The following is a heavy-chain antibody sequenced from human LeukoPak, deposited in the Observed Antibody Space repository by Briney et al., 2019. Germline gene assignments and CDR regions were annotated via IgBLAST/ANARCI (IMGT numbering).Heavy chain of an antibody. V-gene: IGHV3-11*03. CDR3: ARRYCRGGACREFDN. CDR1: GFIFSDYY. J-gene: IGHJ4*02. Sequence: PGGSLRLSCAASGFIFSDYYMGWIRQAPGKGLEWCAYISPDSGYTNYADSVKGRFTISRDNAKNSLYLQMNSLKVEDTAVYYCARRYCRGGACREFDNWGQGTLVTVSS. CDR2: ISPDSGYT. D-gene: IGHD2-15*01.